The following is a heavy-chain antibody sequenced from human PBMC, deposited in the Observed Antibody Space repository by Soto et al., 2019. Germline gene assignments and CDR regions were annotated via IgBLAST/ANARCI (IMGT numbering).Heavy chain of an antibody. J-gene: IGHJ4*02. D-gene: IGHD3-16*02. V-gene: IGHV1-69*02. CDR1: GGTFSSYT. CDR2: IIPILGIA. Sequence: ASVKVSCKASGGTFSSYTISWVRQAPGQGLEWMGRIIPILGIANYAQKFQGRVTITADKSTSTAYMELSSLRSEDTAVYYCAAIGADSLYDYWGQGTLVTVSS. CDR3: AAIGADSLYDY.